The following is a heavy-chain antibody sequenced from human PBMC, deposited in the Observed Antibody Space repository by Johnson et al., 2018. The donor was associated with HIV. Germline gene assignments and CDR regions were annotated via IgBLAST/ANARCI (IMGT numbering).Heavy chain of an antibody. Sequence: VQLVESGGGLVQPGGSLRLSCAASGLTVSGNYMNWVRQAPGKGLEWVSVIYSDGGTYYADSVQGRFTLSRDNSQNTLYLQRTSLRAEDTAVYYCARDAPNFFHSSGVRDDAFDIWGPGTMVTVSS. CDR1: GLTVSGNY. CDR3: ARDAPNFFHSSGVRDDAFDI. CDR2: IYSDGGT. D-gene: IGHD3-22*01. V-gene: IGHV3-66*01. J-gene: IGHJ3*02.